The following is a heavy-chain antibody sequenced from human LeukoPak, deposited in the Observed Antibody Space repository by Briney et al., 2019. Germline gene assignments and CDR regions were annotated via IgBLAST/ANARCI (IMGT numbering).Heavy chain of an antibody. Sequence: PGGSLRLSCAASGFTFSSYEMNWVRQAPGKGLEWVSYISSSGSTKSYADSVKGRFTISRDNAKNSVYLQMKGLRAEDTAVYYCVREGYYDSSGYLGVFDYWGQGTLVTVSS. J-gene: IGHJ4*02. CDR2: ISSSGSTK. V-gene: IGHV3-48*03. CDR3: VREGYYDSSGYLGVFDY. D-gene: IGHD3-22*01. CDR1: GFTFSSYE.